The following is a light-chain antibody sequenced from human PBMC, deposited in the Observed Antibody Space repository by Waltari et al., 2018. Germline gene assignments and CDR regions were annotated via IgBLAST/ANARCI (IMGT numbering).Light chain of an antibody. J-gene: IGKJ1*01. CDR1: QCISSW. V-gene: IGKV1-5*01. CDR3: QQYNTYPWT. Sequence: DIQMTQSPSTVSASVGDRVTLTCRASQCISSWLAWYQQKPGKAPQLLVYDASSLESGVPSRFSGSGSATEFTLTISSLQPDDFAAYYCQQYNTYPWTFGQGTKVEIK. CDR2: DAS.